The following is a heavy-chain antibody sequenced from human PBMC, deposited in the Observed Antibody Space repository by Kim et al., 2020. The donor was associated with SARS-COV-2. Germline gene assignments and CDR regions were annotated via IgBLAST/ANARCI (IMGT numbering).Heavy chain of an antibody. J-gene: IGHJ4*02. CDR2: ISGSGGST. V-gene: IGHV3-23*01. D-gene: IGHD6-6*01. Sequence: GGSLRLSCAASGFTFSSYAMSWVRQAPGKGLEWVSAISGSGGSTYYADSVKGRFTISRDNSKDTLYLQMNSLRAEDTAVYYCAKDLGQFWGQLVFGLTWPSYCDYWGQGTLVTVAS. CDR3: AKDLGQFWGQLVFGLTWPSYCDY. CDR1: GFTFSSYA.